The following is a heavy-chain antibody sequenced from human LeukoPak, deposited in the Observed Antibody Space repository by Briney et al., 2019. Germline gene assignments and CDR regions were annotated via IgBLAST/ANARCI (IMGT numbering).Heavy chain of an antibody. Sequence: GGSLRLSCAASGFTFSNAWMSWVRQAPGKGLEWVGRIKSKTDGGTTDYAAPVKGRFTISRDDSKNMLYVQMNSLKTEDTAVYYCTTGPYDYGSGTYYHWGQGTLVTVSS. CDR1: GFTFSNAW. D-gene: IGHD3-10*01. V-gene: IGHV3-15*01. CDR2: IKSKTDGGTT. J-gene: IGHJ4*02. CDR3: TTGPYDYGSGTYYH.